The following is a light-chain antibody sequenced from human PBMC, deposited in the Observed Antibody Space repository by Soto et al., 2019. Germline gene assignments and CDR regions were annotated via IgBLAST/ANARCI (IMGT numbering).Light chain of an antibody. J-gene: IGKJ4*01. CDR3: EHRDNWPPGAS. V-gene: IGKV3-11*01. Sequence: EIVLTQSPATLSLSPGETATLSCRSSQSISSYLAWYQQKPVQSPRLLIYDSSKRATGVPARFSGSGSGTDFTLTISPLEAEDSAVYYCEHRDNWPPGASFGGGTKVEI. CDR1: QSISSY. CDR2: DSS.